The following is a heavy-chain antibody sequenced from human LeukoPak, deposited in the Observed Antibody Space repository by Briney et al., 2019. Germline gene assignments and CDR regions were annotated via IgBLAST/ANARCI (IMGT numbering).Heavy chain of an antibody. CDR3: ARIVVVPAAIDY. CDR2: IYHSGST. D-gene: IGHD2-2*01. CDR1: GGSISSGGYY. Sequence: SQTLSLTCTVSGGSISSGGYYWSWIRQPPGKGLEWIGYIYHSGSTYYNPSLKSRVTISVDRSKNQFSLKLSSVTAADTAVYYCARIVVVPAAIDYWGQGTLVTVSS. J-gene: IGHJ4*02. V-gene: IGHV4-30-2*01.